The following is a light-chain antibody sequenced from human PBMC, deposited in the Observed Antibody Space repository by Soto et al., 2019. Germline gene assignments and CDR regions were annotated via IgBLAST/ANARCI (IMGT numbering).Light chain of an antibody. Sequence: QPVLTQPPSVSGAPRQRVTISCSGSNSNIGNNAVNWYQQLPGKAPKLLIYYDDLLPSGVSDRFSGSKSGTSASLAISGLQSEHEAGYYCAAWDDSLNGPVFGGGTKLTVL. CDR1: NSNIGNNA. V-gene: IGLV1-36*01. CDR3: AAWDDSLNGPV. J-gene: IGLJ2*01. CDR2: YDD.